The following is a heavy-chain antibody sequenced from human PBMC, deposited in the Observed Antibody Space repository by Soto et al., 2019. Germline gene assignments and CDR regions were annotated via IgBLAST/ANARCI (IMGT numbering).Heavy chain of an antibody. J-gene: IGHJ6*02. D-gene: IGHD3-3*01. CDR3: ARDFTLSEGFGVPTLGSYGMDV. Sequence: ASVKGSCKASGYTFTGYYIHWVRQAPGQGLEWMGWINPNSGGTNYAQKFQGWVTMTRDTSISTAYMELSRLRSDDTAVYYCARDFTLSEGFGVPTLGSYGMDVWGQGTTVTVSS. V-gene: IGHV1-2*04. CDR1: GYTFTGYY. CDR2: INPNSGGT.